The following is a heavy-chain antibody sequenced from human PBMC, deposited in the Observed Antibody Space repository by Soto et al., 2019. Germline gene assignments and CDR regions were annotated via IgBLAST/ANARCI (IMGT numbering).Heavy chain of an antibody. CDR3: ARGYCSGGSCYRY. J-gene: IGHJ4*02. Sequence: PSETLSLTCTVSGGSISSSSYCWGWIRQPPGKGLEWIGSIYYSGSTYYNPSLKSRVTISVDTSKNQFSLKLSSVTAADTAVYYCARGYCSGGSCYRYWGQGSQVTVSS. CDR1: GGSISSSSYC. CDR2: IYYSGST. D-gene: IGHD2-15*01. V-gene: IGHV4-39*01.